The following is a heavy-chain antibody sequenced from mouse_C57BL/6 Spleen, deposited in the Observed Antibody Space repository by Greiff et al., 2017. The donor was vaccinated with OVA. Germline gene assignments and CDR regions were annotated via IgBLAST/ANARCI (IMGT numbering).Heavy chain of an antibody. CDR3: TRDPDSSNFDY. CDR1: GFTFSSYA. V-gene: IGHV5-9-1*02. Sequence: DVHLVESGEGLVKPGGSLKLSCAASGFTFSSYAMSWVRQTPEKRLEWVAYISSGGDYIYYADTVKGRFTISRDNARNTLYLQMSSLKSEDTAMYYCTRDPDSSNFDYWGQGTTLTVSS. CDR2: ISSGGDYI. D-gene: IGHD3-2*02. J-gene: IGHJ2*01.